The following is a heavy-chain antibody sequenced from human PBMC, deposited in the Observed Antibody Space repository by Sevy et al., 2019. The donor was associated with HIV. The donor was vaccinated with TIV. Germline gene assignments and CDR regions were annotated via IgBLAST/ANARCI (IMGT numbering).Heavy chain of an antibody. J-gene: IGHJ4*02. CDR2: LKSDVYGGTV. CDR3: TRWKAAQSIFDY. D-gene: IGHD6-13*01. Sequence: GGSLRLSCTASGFTFGDYCMSWVRQAPGKGLEWVAFLKSDVYGGTVDHAESVRGRFVISRDYSKTIAYLQMNDLKPEDTGVYYCTRWKAAQSIFDYWGQGALVTVSS. V-gene: IGHV3-49*04. CDR1: GFTFGDYC.